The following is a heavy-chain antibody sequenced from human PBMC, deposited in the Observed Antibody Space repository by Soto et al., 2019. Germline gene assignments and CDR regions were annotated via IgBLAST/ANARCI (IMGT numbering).Heavy chain of an antibody. V-gene: IGHV3-33*01. CDR2: IWYDGSNK. CDR1: GFTFSSYA. D-gene: IGHD4-17*01. Sequence: QVQLVESGGGVVQPGRSLRLSCAASGFTFSSYALHWVRQAPGKGLEWVALIWYDGSNKYYADSVKGRFTISRDNSKNTLYLQMNSLRAEDTAVYDCARSFYGDYDYYGMDVWGQGTTVTVSS. CDR3: ARSFYGDYDYYGMDV. J-gene: IGHJ6*02.